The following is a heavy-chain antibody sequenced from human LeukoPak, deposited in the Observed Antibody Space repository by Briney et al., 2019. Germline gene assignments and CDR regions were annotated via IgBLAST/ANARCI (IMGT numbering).Heavy chain of an antibody. CDR2: IYSGGST. D-gene: IGHD2-21*01. CDR3: ATENNVARYYFDY. V-gene: IGHV3-53*01. Sequence: GGSLRLSCAASGVTVSSNYMSWVRQAPGKGLEWVSVIYSGGSTYYADSVKGRFTISRDNTYNSLDLHMHSLRVEDTAVCYCATENNVARYYFDYWGQGTLVTVSS. CDR1: GVTVSSNY. J-gene: IGHJ4*02.